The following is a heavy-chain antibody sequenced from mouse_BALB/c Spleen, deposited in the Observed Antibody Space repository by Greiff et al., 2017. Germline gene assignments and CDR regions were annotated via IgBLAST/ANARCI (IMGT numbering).Heavy chain of an antibody. CDR3: ARVTGLTWFAY. J-gene: IGHJ3*01. CDR1: GYTFTSYW. Sequence: VKLQESGAELAKPGASVKMSCKASGYTFTSYWMHWVKQRPGQGLEWIGYINPSTGYTEYNQKFKDKATLTADKSSSTAYMQLSSLTSEDSAVYYCARVTGLTWFAYWGQGTLVTVSA. D-gene: IGHD4-1*01. CDR2: INPSTGYT. V-gene: IGHV1-7*01.